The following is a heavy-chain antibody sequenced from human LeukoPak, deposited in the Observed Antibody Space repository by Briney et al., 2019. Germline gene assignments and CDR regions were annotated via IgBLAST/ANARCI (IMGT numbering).Heavy chain of an antibody. CDR3: ARHWSYMVRGVRGGFDY. D-gene: IGHD3-10*01. CDR2: INHSGST. CDR1: GFTFSDYY. V-gene: IGHV4-34*01. J-gene: IGHJ4*02. Sequence: GSLRLSCAASGFTFSDYYMSWIRQPPGKGLEWIGEINHSGSTNYNPSLKSRVTISVDTSKNQYSLKLSSVTAADTAVYYCARHWSYMVRGVRGGFDYWGQGTLVTVSS.